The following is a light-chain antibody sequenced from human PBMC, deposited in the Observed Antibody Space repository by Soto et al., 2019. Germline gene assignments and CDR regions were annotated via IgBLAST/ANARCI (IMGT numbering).Light chain of an antibody. CDR1: SSNIGAGYD. CDR2: GNY. Sequence: QSVLTQPPSVSGAPGQTVTISCTGSSSNIGAGYDAHWYQQLAGKAPKILIYGNYNRPSGVPDRFSGSKSGTSASLAIAWLQAEDEADYYCQSYDSSLSAYVFGTGTKITVL. CDR3: QSYDSSLSAYV. V-gene: IGLV1-40*01. J-gene: IGLJ1*01.